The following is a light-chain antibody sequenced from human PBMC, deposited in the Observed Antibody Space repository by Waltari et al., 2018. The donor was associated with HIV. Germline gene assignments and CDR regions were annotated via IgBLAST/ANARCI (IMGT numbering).Light chain of an antibody. V-gene: IGKV3-20*01. CDR2: GAS. J-gene: IGKJ3*01. CDR3: QQFGSSRFT. CDR1: QSVNSSN. Sequence: ELVLTQTPGTLSLSPGDSATLSCRASQSVNSSNLAWYQQKPGQAPRLLIYGASNRATGIPDRFSGSASGTEFTLSINTVEPEDFVLYFCQQFGSSRFTFGPGTKVDF.